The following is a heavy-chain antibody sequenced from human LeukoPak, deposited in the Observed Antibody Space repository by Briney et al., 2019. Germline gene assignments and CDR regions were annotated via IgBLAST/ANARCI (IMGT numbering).Heavy chain of an antibody. CDR2: IYYSGSA. J-gene: IGHJ4*02. CDR3: ARGPAWYFNY. Sequence: PSETLSLTCTVSGGSISSYYWSWIRQPPGKGLQWIGYIYYSGSANYNPSLMSRAAISEDTSKNQVSLKLSSVTAADTAIYYCARGPAWYFNYWGQGTLATVSS. V-gene: IGHV4-59*01. CDR1: GGSISSYY.